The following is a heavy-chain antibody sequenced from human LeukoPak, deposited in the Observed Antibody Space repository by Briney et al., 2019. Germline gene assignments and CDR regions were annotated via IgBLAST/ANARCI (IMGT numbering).Heavy chain of an antibody. Sequence: GGSLRLSCAASGFTFSNYAMHCVRQAPGKGLDFVSSISTDGDNTVYASSVKGRFTVSRDNSKNTLYLQMGSLSAEDMAVYYCARDLALGDDAFDIWGQGTMVTVSS. D-gene: IGHD2-21*02. CDR2: ISTDGDNT. V-gene: IGHV3-64*01. CDR1: GFTFSNYA. J-gene: IGHJ3*02. CDR3: ARDLALGDDAFDI.